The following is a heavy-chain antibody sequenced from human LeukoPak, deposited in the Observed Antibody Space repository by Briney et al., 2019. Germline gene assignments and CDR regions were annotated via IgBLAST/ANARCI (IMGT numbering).Heavy chain of an antibody. CDR1: GFTFSSYW. D-gene: IGHD2-15*01. V-gene: IGHV3-21*01. CDR3: ARDLEYCSGGSCYSDYYGMDV. J-gene: IGHJ6*02. CDR2: ISSSSSYI. Sequence: GSLRLSCAASGFTFSSYWMHWVRQAPGKGLEWVSSISSSSSYIYYADSVKGRFTISRDNAKNSLYLQMNSLRAEDTAVYYCARDLEYCSGGSCYSDYYGMDVWGQGTTVTVSS.